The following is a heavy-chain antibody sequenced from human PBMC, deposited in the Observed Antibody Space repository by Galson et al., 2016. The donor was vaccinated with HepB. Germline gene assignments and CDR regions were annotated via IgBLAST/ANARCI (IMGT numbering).Heavy chain of an antibody. CDR2: IYGGGST. V-gene: IGHV3-53*01. D-gene: IGHD3-16*01. J-gene: IGHJ4*02. Sequence: SLRLSCAASGFTVRSNYMSWVRQAPGKGLEWVSVIYGGGSTYYTDSVKGRFTISRDSSKNTLYLQMNSLRAEDTAVYYCASAPTLGYWGQGTLVTVSS. CDR3: ASAPTLGY. CDR1: GFTVRSNY.